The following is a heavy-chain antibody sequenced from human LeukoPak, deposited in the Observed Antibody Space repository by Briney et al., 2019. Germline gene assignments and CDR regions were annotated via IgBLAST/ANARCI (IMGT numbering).Heavy chain of an antibody. J-gene: IGHJ4*02. CDR2: IYYSGST. CDR3: ARPGGGDYDFWSGYQGVYYFDY. V-gene: IGHV4-39*01. CDR1: GGSISSSSYY. D-gene: IGHD3-3*01. Sequence: PSETLSLTCTVSGGSISSSSYYWGWIRQPPGKGLEWIGSIYYSGSTYYNPSLKSRVTISVDTSKNQFSLKLSSMTAADTAVYYCARPGGGDYDFWSGYQGVYYFDYWGQGTLVTVSS.